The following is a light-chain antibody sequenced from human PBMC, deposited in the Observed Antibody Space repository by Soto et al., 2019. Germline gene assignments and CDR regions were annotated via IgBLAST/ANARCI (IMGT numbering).Light chain of an antibody. V-gene: IGLV2-14*03. CDR1: TSNVGDYNY. CDR2: DVS. J-gene: IGLJ2*01. CDR3: SSYTSSSTLVV. Sequence: QSALTQPASVSGSPGQSITISCTVTTSNVGDYNYVSWYQQHPGKAPKLMIYDVSNRPSGVSNRFSSSKSGNTASLTISGLQAEDEADYYCSSYTSSSTLVVFGGGTQLTVL.